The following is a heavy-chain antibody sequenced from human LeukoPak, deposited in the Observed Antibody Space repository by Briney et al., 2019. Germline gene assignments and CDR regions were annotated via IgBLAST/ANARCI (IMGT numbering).Heavy chain of an antibody. D-gene: IGHD1-14*01. CDR3: ARRLPRDQTRGFDP. Sequence: SETLSLTCTVSGGSISISHYYWGWIRQSPGKGLEWIGTIYYSGNTYYNPSLKSRVTISVDTSKNQFSLHLTSVTAADTAVYYCARRLPRDQTRGFDPWGQGTLVTVSP. V-gene: IGHV4-39*01. CDR1: GGSISISHYY. J-gene: IGHJ5*02. CDR2: IYYSGNT.